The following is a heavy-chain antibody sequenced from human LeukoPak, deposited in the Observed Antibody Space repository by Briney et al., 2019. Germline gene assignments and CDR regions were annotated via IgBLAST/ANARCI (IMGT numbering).Heavy chain of an antibody. J-gene: IGHJ4*02. CDR3: ARDEYYDSSGYPFDY. V-gene: IGHV1-18*01. CDR1: GYTFTSYG. D-gene: IGHD3-22*01. CDR2: ISAYNGNT. Sequence: ASVKVSCKASGYTFTSYGISWVRQAPGQGLEWMGWISAYNGNTNYAQKLQGRVTMTTDTSTSTAYMELRSLRSDDTAVYYCARDEYYDSSGYPFDYWGQGTLVTVSS.